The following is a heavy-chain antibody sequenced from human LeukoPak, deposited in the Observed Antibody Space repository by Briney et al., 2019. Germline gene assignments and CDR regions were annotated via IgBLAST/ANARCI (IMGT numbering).Heavy chain of an antibody. CDR2: ISYDGSNK. D-gene: IGHD3-10*01. CDR3: AKDDDVLLWFGELISLYGMDV. CDR1: GFTFSSYG. Sequence: PGGSLRLSCAASGFTFSSYGMHWVRQAPGKGLEWVAVISYDGSNKYYADSVKGRFTSSRDNSKNTLYLQMNSLRAADTAVYYCAKDDDVLLWFGELISLYGMDVWGRGTTVTVSS. J-gene: IGHJ6*02. V-gene: IGHV3-30*18.